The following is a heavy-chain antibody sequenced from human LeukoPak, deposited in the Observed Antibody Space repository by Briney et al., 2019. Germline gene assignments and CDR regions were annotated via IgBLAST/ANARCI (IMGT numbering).Heavy chain of an antibody. V-gene: IGHV4-34*01. J-gene: IGHJ4*02. CDR3: ARSPGSIGG. Sequence: SETLSLTCAVYGGSFSGYYWNWIRQPPGKGLEWIGEINHSGSTNYNPSLKSRVTISVDASKNQFSLKLSSVTAADTAVYYCARSPGSIGGWGQGTLVTVSS. CDR1: GGSFSGYY. D-gene: IGHD1-26*01. CDR2: INHSGST.